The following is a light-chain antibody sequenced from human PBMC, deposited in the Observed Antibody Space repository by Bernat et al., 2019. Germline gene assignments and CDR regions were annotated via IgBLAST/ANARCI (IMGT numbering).Light chain of an antibody. J-gene: IGKJ1*01. CDR3: MLGIHWPWT. Sequence: DVVMTQSPLSLPVTLGQPASISCRSSQSLVHSDGNTYLNWFQQRPGQSPRRLIYKVSDRDSGVPDRFSGSVSGTDFTLKISRVEAEDVGVYYCMLGIHWPWTFGQGTKVEIK. CDR2: KVS. CDR1: QSLVHSDGNTY. V-gene: IGKV2-30*02.